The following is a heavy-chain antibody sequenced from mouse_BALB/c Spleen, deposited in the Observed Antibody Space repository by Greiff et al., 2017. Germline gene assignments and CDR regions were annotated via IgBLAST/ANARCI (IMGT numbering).Heavy chain of an antibody. J-gene: IGHJ4*01. Sequence: QVQLQQSGAELVRPGTSVKVSCKASGYAFTNYLIEWVKQRPGQGLEWIGVINPGSGGTNYNEKFKGKATLTADKSSSTAYMQLSSLTSEDSAVYFCARSTVVADYAMDYWGQGTSVTVSS. CDR1: GYAFTNYL. D-gene: IGHD1-1*01. CDR3: ARSTVVADYAMDY. V-gene: IGHV1-54*01. CDR2: INPGSGGT.